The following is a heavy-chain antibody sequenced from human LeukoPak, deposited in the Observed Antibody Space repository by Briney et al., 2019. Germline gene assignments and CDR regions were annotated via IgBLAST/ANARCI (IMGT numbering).Heavy chain of an antibody. V-gene: IGHV1-8*01. CDR3: ARGTSKRYCSGGSCYWFDP. Sequence: ASVKVSCKASGYTFTSYDIFWVRQATGQGFEWMGWMNPNSGNTGYVQKFQGRVTMTRDTPISTAYMELSSLRSEDTAVYYCARGTSKRYCSGGSCYWFDPWGQGTLVTVSS. J-gene: IGHJ5*02. CDR2: MNPNSGNT. CDR1: GYTFTSYD. D-gene: IGHD2-15*01.